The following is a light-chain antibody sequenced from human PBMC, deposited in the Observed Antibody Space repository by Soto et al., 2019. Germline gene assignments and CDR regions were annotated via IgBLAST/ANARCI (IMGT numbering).Light chain of an antibody. Sequence: EIVLTQSPGTLSLSPGERATLSRGASQSVTSNYLAWYQQKPGQAPRLLIFGASIRVTGIPDRFIGSGSGTDFTLTISRLEPEDFAVYYCQHYVTSLTTFGQGTKVDIK. V-gene: IGKV3-20*01. CDR2: GAS. J-gene: IGKJ1*01. CDR1: QSVTSNY. CDR3: QHYVTSLTT.